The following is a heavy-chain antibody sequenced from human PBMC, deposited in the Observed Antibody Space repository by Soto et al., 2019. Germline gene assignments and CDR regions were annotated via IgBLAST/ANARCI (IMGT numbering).Heavy chain of an antibody. CDR1: GDSISSSVW. CDR2: VFHTGNT. Sequence: TLSLTCAVSGDSISSSVWWTWVRQPPGKGLEWIGEVFHTGNTNYNPSLKSRVTMSVDKSTNEFSLKVTSVTAADTAIYYCARKAWVRFDYWGQGALVTVSS. D-gene: IGHD7-27*01. V-gene: IGHV4-4*02. J-gene: IGHJ4*02. CDR3: ARKAWVRFDY.